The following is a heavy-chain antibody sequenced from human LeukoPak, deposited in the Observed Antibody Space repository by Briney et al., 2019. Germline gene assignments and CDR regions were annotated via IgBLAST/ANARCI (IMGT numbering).Heavy chain of an antibody. Sequence: GGSLRLSCAASGCTFNNYAMNWVRQAPGEGLEWVSSISGGGETTYYADSAKGRFTISRDNSQNTLYLQMNSLRAEDTAVYYCARDYADYVGYFFFDYWGQGTLVTVSS. D-gene: IGHD4-17*01. V-gene: IGHV3-23*01. CDR2: ISGGGETT. CDR1: GCTFNNYA. CDR3: ARDYADYVGYFFFDY. J-gene: IGHJ4*02.